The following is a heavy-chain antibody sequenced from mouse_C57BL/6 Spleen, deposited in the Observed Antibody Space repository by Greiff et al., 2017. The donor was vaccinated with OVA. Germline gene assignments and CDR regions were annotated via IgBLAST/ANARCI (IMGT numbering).Heavy chain of an antibody. V-gene: IGHV1-15*01. CDR1: GYTFTDYE. Sequence: VQLQESGAELVRPGASVTLSCKASGYTFTDYEMHWVKQTPVHGLEWIGAIDPETGGTAYNQKFKGKAILTADKSSSTAYMELRSLTSEDSAVYYCTGITRAYWGQGTLVTVSA. D-gene: IGHD2-4*01. J-gene: IGHJ3*01. CDR3: TGITRAY. CDR2: IDPETGGT.